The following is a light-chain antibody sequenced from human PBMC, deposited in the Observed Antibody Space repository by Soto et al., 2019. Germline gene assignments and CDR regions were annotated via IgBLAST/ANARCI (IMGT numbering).Light chain of an antibody. CDR2: GAS. J-gene: IGKJ4*01. CDR1: QSVSSSY. CDR3: QQHGSSPLT. Sequence: EIVLTQSPGTLSLSPGERATLSCRASQSVSSSYLAWYQQKPGQAPRLLIYGASSRATGIPARFSGSGSGRDFTLTISRLEPEDFAEYYCQQHGSSPLTFGGGTKVEIK. V-gene: IGKV3-20*01.